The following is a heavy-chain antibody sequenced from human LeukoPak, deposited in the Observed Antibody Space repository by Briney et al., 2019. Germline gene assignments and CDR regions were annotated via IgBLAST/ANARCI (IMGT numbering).Heavy chain of an antibody. Sequence: GGSLRLSCAASEFTFSNYWMNWVRQAPGKGLEWVSYISSSGSTIYYADSVKGRFTISRDNAKNSLYLQMNSLRAEDTAVYYCARGPVSYYFDYWGQGTLVTVSS. CDR2: ISSSGSTI. V-gene: IGHV3-48*04. CDR3: ARGPVSYYFDY. J-gene: IGHJ4*02. CDR1: EFTFSNYW.